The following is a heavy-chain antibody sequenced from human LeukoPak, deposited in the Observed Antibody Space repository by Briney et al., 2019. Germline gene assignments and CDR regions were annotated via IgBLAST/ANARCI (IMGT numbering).Heavy chain of an antibody. CDR3: ARSSRGVQLWPPPFDY. CDR1: GGSISSYY. D-gene: IGHD5-18*01. V-gene: IGHV4-59*01. Sequence: PSETLSLTCTVSGGSISSYYWSWIRQPPGKGLEWIGYIYYSGSTNYNPSLKSRVTISVDTSKNQFSLKLSSVTAADTAVYYCARSSRGVQLWPPPFDYWGQGTLVTVSS. CDR2: IYYSGST. J-gene: IGHJ4*02.